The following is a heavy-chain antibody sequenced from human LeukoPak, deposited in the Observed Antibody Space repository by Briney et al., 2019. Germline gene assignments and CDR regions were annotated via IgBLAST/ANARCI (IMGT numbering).Heavy chain of an antibody. CDR1: GFTFSSYG. Sequence: GRSLRLSCAASGFTFSSYGMHWVRQAPGKGLEWVAVISYDGSNKYYADSVKGRFTISRDNFKNTLYLQMNSLRAEDTAVYYCAKDLSNYGDYVYGMDVWGQGTTVTVSS. CDR3: AKDLSNYGDYVYGMDV. V-gene: IGHV3-30*18. J-gene: IGHJ6*02. CDR2: ISYDGSNK. D-gene: IGHD4-17*01.